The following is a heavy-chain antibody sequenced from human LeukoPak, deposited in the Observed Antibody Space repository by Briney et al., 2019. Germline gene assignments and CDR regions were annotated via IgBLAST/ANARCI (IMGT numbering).Heavy chain of an antibody. D-gene: IGHD4-17*01. CDR3: AKDPHDYGVSWRFDP. CDR2: ISGSGGST. Sequence: GGSLRLSCAASGFTFSSYAMSWVRQAPGKGLEWVSAISGSGGSTYYADSVKGRFTISRDNSKNTLYLQMNSLRAEDTAVYYCAKDPHDYGVSWRFDPWGQGTLVTVSS. CDR1: GFTFSSYA. J-gene: IGHJ5*02. V-gene: IGHV3-23*01.